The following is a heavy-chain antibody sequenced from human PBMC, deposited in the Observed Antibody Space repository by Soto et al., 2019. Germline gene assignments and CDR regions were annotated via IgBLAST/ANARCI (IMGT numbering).Heavy chain of an antibody. CDR2: MNPNSGNT. D-gene: IGHD3-10*01. Sequence: QVQLVQSGAEVKKPGASVKVSCKASGYTFTSYDINWVRQATGQGLEWMGWMNPNSGNTGYAQKFQGRVTMTRNTSISTAYMELSSLRSEDTAVYYCARGPHIYYGSGSRLDYGGQGTLVTVSS. J-gene: IGHJ4*02. V-gene: IGHV1-8*01. CDR1: GYTFTSYD. CDR3: ARGPHIYYGSGSRLDY.